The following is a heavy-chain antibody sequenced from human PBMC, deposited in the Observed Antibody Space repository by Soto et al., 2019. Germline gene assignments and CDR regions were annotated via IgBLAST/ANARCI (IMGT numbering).Heavy chain of an antibody. Sequence: PGESLKISCKGSGYSFTSYWIGWVRQMPGKGLEWMGIIYPGDSDTRYSPSFQGQVTISADKSISTAYLQWSSLKASDTAMYYCARHGGDCSGGSCATYYYYYGMDVWGQGTTVTVSS. D-gene: IGHD2-15*01. J-gene: IGHJ6*02. V-gene: IGHV5-51*01. CDR2: IYPGDSDT. CDR3: ARHGGDCSGGSCATYYYYYGMDV. CDR1: GYSFTSYW.